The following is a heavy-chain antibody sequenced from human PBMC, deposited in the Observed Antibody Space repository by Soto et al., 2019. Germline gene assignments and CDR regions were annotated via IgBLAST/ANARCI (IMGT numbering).Heavy chain of an antibody. Sequence: PXGCLRLSCAASGFTFSSYGMHWVRQAPGKGLEWVAVISYDGSNKYYADSVKGRFTISRDNSKNTLYLQMNSLRAEDTAVYYCAKDLMRYCSSTSCYKSLLDHYYGMDVWGQGTTVTVSS. CDR3: AKDLMRYCSSTSCYKSLLDHYYGMDV. CDR1: GFTFSSYG. CDR2: ISYDGSNK. D-gene: IGHD2-2*02. V-gene: IGHV3-30*18. J-gene: IGHJ6*02.